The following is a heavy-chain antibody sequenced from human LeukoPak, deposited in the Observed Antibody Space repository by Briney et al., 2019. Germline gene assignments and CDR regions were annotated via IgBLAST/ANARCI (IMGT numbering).Heavy chain of an antibody. Sequence: ASVKVSCKASGYTFTSYGINWVRQAPGQGLEWMGWISGYNGNTIYAENLQGRVTMTTDTSTSTAYIELGSLRSDDTAVFYCARVMIGTVNWFDPWGQGTLVTVSS. D-gene: IGHD3-22*01. CDR1: GYTFTSYG. V-gene: IGHV1-18*01. CDR2: ISGYNGNT. J-gene: IGHJ5*02. CDR3: ARVMIGTVNWFDP.